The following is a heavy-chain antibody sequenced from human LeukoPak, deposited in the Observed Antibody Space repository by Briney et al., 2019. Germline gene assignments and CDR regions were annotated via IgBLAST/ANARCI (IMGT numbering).Heavy chain of an antibody. Sequence: GGSLRLSCAASGFTFSSDAMSWVRQAPGKGLEWVSSISGSGGNTYYADSVKGRFTISRDNSKNTLYLQMNRLRAEDTAVYYCAPKVVGSTPFDYWGQGTLVTVSS. D-gene: IGHD2-15*01. CDR2: ISGSGGNT. J-gene: IGHJ4*02. CDR3: APKVVGSTPFDY. V-gene: IGHV3-23*01. CDR1: GFTFSSDA.